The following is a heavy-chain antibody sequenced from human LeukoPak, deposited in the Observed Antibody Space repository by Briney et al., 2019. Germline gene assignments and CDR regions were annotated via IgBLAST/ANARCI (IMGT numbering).Heavy chain of an antibody. CDR3: ARGARYSSSWYQGNAFDI. Sequence: ASVKVSCKASGYTFTSYSLNWVRQAPGQGLEWMGTINPSGGTTNYAQKFQGRISMTRDTSTSTVYMELSSLRSDDTAVYYCARGARYSSSWYQGNAFDIWGQGTMVTVSS. D-gene: IGHD6-13*01. J-gene: IGHJ3*02. CDR2: INPSGGTT. CDR1: GYTFTSYS. V-gene: IGHV1-46*01.